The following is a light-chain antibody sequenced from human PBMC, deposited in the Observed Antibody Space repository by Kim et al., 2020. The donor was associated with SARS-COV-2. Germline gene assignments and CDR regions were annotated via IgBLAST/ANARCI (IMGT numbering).Light chain of an antibody. CDR3: SSYAGSNNVV. J-gene: IGLJ2*01. CDR2: EVN. CDR1: SSDVGGYTY. V-gene: IGLV2-8*01. Sequence: GQSVTITCTGTSSDVGGYTYVSWYQQHPGKAPDLMSYEVNKRPSGVPDRFSGSKSGNTASLTVSGLQAEDEADYYCSSYAGSNNVVFGGGTQLTVL.